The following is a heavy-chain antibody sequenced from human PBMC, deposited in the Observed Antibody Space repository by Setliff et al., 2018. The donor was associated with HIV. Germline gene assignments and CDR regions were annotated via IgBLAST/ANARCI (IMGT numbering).Heavy chain of an antibody. V-gene: IGHV1-46*02. Sequence: ASVKVSCKTSGYSFKTYSIDWVRQAPGQGLEWMGRINPRGGDTDFAQKFQGRLTLTSDTSTSTVYMEVTSLRSEDTALYFCARGGDEYWGQGSLVTVSS. D-gene: IGHD1-26*01. J-gene: IGHJ4*02. CDR1: GYSFKTYS. CDR2: INPRGGDT. CDR3: ARGGDEY.